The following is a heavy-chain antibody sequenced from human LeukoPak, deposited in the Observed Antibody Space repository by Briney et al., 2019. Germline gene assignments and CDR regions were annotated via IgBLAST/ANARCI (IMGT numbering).Heavy chain of an antibody. CDR3: AREAFSGGYYDDY. D-gene: IGHD3-22*01. Sequence: PSETLSLTCTVSGGSISSSSYYWGWIRQPPGKGLEWIGSIYYSGSTYYNPSLKSRVTISVDTSKNQFSLKLTSVSAADTAVYYCAREAFSGGYYDDYWGQGTLVTVSS. CDR2: IYYSGST. J-gene: IGHJ4*02. CDR1: GGSISSSSYY. V-gene: IGHV4-39*07.